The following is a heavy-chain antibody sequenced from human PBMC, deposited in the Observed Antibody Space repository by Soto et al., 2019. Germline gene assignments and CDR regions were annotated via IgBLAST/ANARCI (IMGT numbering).Heavy chain of an antibody. CDR2: INHSGST. J-gene: IGHJ6*02. CDR1: GGPFSGYY. D-gene: IGHD6-6*01. Sequence: SETLSLTCAVYGGPFSGYYWSWIRQPPGKGLEWIGEINHSGSTNYNPSLKSRVTISVDTSKNQFSLKLSSVTAADTAVYYCAREGYSSSIMDVWGQGTTVTVSS. V-gene: IGHV4-34*01. CDR3: AREGYSSSIMDV.